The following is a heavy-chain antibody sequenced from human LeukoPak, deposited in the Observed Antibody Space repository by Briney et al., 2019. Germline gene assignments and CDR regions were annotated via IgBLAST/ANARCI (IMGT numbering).Heavy chain of an antibody. CDR3: ARGNTWFDP. V-gene: IGHV3-21*01. Sequence: PGGSLRLSCAASGFTFSIYNMNWVRQAPGKGLEGVSSISSSSSYIYYADSVKGRFTISRDKAKNSLYLQMNSLRAEDTAVYYCARGNTWFDPWGQGTLVTVSS. J-gene: IGHJ5*02. CDR1: GFTFSIYN. CDR2: ISSSSSYI.